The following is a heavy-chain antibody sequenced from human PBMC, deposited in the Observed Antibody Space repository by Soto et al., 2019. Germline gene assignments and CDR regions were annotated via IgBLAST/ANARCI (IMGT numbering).Heavy chain of an antibody. D-gene: IGHD3-16*01. CDR3: GGGGGNFDQ. V-gene: IGHV3-7*04. CDR2: VNQEGSDR. Sequence: EVQLVESGGGLVQPGGSLRLTCEVSGFTFRGSWMSWVRQAPGKGLEWVANVNQEGSDRYYVDSVKGRFTISRDNAKNPLYLQMKSRRGEDPAVYYCGGGGGNFDQWGQGTLVTVAS. CDR1: GFTFRGSW. J-gene: IGHJ4*02.